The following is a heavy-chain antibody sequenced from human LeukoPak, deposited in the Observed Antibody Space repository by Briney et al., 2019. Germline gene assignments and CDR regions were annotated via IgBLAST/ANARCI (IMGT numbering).Heavy chain of an antibody. Sequence: SETLSLTCTVSGGSISSSSYYWGWIHQPPGKGLEWIGSIYYSGSTYYNPSLKSRVTISVDTSKNQFSLKLSSVTAADTAVYYCASEHGGIAVATIDYWGQGTLVTVSS. D-gene: IGHD6-19*01. V-gene: IGHV4-39*01. CDR1: GGSISSSSYY. CDR2: IYYSGST. J-gene: IGHJ4*02. CDR3: ASEHGGIAVATIDY.